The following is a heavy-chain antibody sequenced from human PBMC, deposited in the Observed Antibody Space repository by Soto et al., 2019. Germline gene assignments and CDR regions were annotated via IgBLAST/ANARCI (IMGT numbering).Heavy chain of an antibody. CDR1: GDSVSSNSAA. CDR2: TYYRSKWYN. V-gene: IGHV6-1*01. D-gene: IGHD6-6*01. J-gene: IGHJ6*02. CDR3: ARFMHSSSSGGYYYYGIDV. Sequence: SRTLSLTCAVSGDSVSSNSAAWNWIRQSPSRGLEWLGRTYYRSKWYNDYAVSVKSRITINPDTSKNQFSLQLNSVTPEDTAVYYCARFMHSSSSGGYYYYGIDVWGQGTTVP.